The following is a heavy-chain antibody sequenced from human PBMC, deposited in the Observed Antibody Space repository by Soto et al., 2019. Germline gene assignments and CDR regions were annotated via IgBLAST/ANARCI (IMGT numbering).Heavy chain of an antibody. J-gene: IGHJ6*02. CDR1: GFTFSSYW. Sequence: GGSLRLSCAASGFTFSSYWMHWVRQAPGKGLVWVSRINSDGSSTSYADSVKGRFTISRDNAKNTLYLQMNSLRAEDTAVYYCAREGNFWSGYSPYGMDVWGQGTTVTVSS. CDR2: INSDGSST. V-gene: IGHV3-74*01. CDR3: AREGNFWSGYSPYGMDV. D-gene: IGHD3-3*01.